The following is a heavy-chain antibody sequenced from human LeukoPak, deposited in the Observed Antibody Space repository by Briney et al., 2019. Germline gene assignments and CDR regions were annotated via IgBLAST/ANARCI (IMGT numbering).Heavy chain of an antibody. Sequence: SETLSLTCTVSGGSIRSYYWSWIRQPPGKGLEWIGYIYHSGSTNNNPSLTNRLTMSLDTYKNQFSLELSSVTAADTAVCYCARGSLGRAVMFFDYWGQGTLVTVSS. V-gene: IGHV4-59*01. J-gene: IGHJ4*02. CDR1: GGSIRSYY. CDR2: IYHSGST. D-gene: IGHD3-10*01. CDR3: ARGSLGRAVMFFDY.